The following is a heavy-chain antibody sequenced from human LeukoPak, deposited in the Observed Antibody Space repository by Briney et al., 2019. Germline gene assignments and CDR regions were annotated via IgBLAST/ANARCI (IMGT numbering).Heavy chain of an antibody. Sequence: GGSLRLSCAASGFTSSSYAMSWVRQAPGKGLEWVSAISGSGGSTYYADSVKGRFTISRDNSKNTLYLQMNSLRAEDTAVYYCAKDLRDYQLLPQSFDYWGQGTLVTVSS. V-gene: IGHV3-23*01. D-gene: IGHD2-2*01. CDR1: GFTSSSYA. CDR3: AKDLRDYQLLPQSFDY. J-gene: IGHJ4*02. CDR2: ISGSGGST.